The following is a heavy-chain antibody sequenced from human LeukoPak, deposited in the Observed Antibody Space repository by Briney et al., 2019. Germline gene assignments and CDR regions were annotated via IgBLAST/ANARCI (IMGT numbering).Heavy chain of an antibody. D-gene: IGHD1-14*01. J-gene: IGHJ4*02. CDR1: GYTFTGYY. V-gene: IGHV1-2*02. CDR2: INPNSGGT. CDR3: VRLRNRFMALDY. Sequence: EASVKVSCKASGYTFTGYYMHWVRQAPGQGLEWMGWINPNSGGTNYAQKFQGRVTMTRDTSISTAYMELSRLRSDDTAVYYCVRLRNRFMALDYWGQGTLVTVSS.